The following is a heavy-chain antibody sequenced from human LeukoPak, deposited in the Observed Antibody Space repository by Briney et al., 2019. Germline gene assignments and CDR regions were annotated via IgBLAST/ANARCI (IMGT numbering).Heavy chain of an antibody. J-gene: IGHJ6*02. CDR1: GGSISSSSYY. CDR3: ARAGRLTTDYYYGMDV. Sequence: SETLSLTCTVSGGSISSSSYYWGWIRQPPGKGLEWIGSIYYSGSINYNPSLKSRVTMSVDTSKNQFSLKLSSVTAADTAVYYCARAGRLTTDYYYGMDVWGQGTTVTVSS. CDR2: IYYSGSI. D-gene: IGHD3-16*01. V-gene: IGHV4-39*07.